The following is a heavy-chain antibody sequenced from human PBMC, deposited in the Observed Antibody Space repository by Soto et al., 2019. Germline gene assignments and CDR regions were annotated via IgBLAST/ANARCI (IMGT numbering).Heavy chain of an antibody. V-gene: IGHV1-24*01. CDR3: ATDGPPQQLVLGY. J-gene: IGHJ4*02. Sequence: SLKVSCKVSVYTLTELSMHWVRQAPGKGLEWMGGFDPEDGGTIYAQKFQGRVTMTEDTSTDTAYMELSSLRSEDTAVYYCATDGPPQQLVLGYWGQGTLVTVSS. D-gene: IGHD6-13*01. CDR2: FDPEDGGT. CDR1: VYTLTELS.